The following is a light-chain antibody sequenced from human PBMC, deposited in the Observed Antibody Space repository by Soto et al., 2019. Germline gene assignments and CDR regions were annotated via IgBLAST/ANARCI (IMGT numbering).Light chain of an antibody. CDR2: GAS. CDR3: QQYNNWPLT. J-gene: IGKJ5*01. V-gene: IGKV3-15*01. CDR1: QSVSSN. Sequence: TPAPTALSQSPGDLSTSSCGASQSVSSNLAWYQQKPGQAPRLLIYGASSRATGIPVRFSGSGPGTEFTLTISSLQSEDFAVYYCQQYNNWPLTFGQGTRLEIK.